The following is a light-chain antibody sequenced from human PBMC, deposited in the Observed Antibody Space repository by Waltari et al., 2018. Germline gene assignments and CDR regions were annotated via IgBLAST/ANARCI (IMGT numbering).Light chain of an antibody. J-gene: IGKJ3*01. CDR2: ASS. V-gene: IGKV1-39*01. CDR3: QQSYSTPRT. Sequence: DIQMTQSPSSLSASVGDRVTITCRASQSISSYLNWYQHKPGKAPKLLIYASSSLQSGVPSRFSGSGSGTDFTLTSSSLQPEDFATYYCQQSYSTPRTFGPGTKVDIK. CDR1: QSISSY.